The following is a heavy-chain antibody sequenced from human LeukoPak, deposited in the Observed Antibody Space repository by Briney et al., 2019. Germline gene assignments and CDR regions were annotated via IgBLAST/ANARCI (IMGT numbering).Heavy chain of an antibody. CDR1: GFTFSSYG. CDR3: AKETNHYYDSSGYIDY. J-gene: IGHJ4*02. D-gene: IGHD3-22*01. CDR2: IWYDGSNK. Sequence: GGSLRLSCAASGFTFSSYGMHWVRQAPGNGLEWVAVIWYDGSNKYYADSVKGRFAISRDNSKNTLYLQMNSLRAEDTAVYYCAKETNHYYDSSGYIDYWGQGTLVTVSS. V-gene: IGHV3-33*06.